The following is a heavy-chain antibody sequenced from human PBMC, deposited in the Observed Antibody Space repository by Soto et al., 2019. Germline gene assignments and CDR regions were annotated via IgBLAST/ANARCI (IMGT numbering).Heavy chain of an antibody. CDR3: ASSLLGYCSGGSCYSRPHNWFDP. J-gene: IGHJ5*02. Sequence: ASVKVSCKASGYTFTGYYMHWVRQAPGQGLEWMGWINPNSGGTNYAQKFQGRVTMTRDTSISTAYMELGRLRSDDTAVYYCASSLLGYCSGGSCYSRPHNWFDPWGQGTLVTVSS. CDR1: GYTFTGYY. CDR2: INPNSGGT. V-gene: IGHV1-2*02. D-gene: IGHD2-15*01.